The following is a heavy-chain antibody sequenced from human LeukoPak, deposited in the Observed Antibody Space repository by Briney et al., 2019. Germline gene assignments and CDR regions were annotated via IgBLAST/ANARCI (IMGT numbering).Heavy chain of an antibody. D-gene: IGHD3-16*01. CDR1: EFTFSTYG. V-gene: IGHV3-74*01. J-gene: IGHJ4*02. CDR2: IDTAGSIT. CDR3: VRPHECTFGSTIVAFDY. Sequence: GGSLRLCCAASEFTFSTYGMRWVRQAPGKGLEWVSGIDTAGSITRYADSVKGRFTISRDNARSTLYLQMNSLRAEDMAVYYCVRPHECTFGSTIVAFDYWGQGALVTVSS.